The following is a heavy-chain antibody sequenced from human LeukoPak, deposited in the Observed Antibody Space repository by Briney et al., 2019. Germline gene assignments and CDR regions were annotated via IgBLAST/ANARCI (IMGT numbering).Heavy chain of an antibody. J-gene: IGHJ4*02. CDR1: GFTFSSYV. Sequence: GGSLRLSCAASGFTFSSYVMNWARQAPGKGLEWVSSISGSGGNTYHADSVKGRFTISRDSSKNTMYLQMNSLRAEDTALYYCAQGNLANWGDWGQGTLVTVSS. CDR3: AQGNLANWGD. D-gene: IGHD7-27*01. V-gene: IGHV3-23*01. CDR2: ISGSGGNT.